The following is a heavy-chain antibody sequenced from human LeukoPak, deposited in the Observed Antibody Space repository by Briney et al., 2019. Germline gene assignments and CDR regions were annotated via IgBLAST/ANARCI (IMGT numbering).Heavy chain of an antibody. Sequence: SETLSLTCTISGGTITGISYYWGWLRQSPGKGPERIGNIYYSGNTHNNSCLKSRVTISIDTSKNHFSLRLTAVTASDTAVYFCTRGSYDVLTGRSTLGEYWGQGTLVAVSS. CDR3: TRGSYDVLTGRSTLGEY. V-gene: IGHV4-39*02. CDR1: GGTITGISYY. D-gene: IGHD3-9*01. CDR2: IYYSGNT. J-gene: IGHJ4*02.